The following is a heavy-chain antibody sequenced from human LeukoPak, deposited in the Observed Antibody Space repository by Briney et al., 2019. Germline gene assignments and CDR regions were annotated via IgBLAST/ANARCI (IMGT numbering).Heavy chain of an antibody. D-gene: IGHD6-19*01. V-gene: IGHV4-4*07. CDR2: IYTSGTT. J-gene: IGHJ4*02. Sequence: SETLSLTCTVSDVSISTYYWNWIRQPAGKGLEWIVRIYTSGTTNYSPSLKSRITMSVGTSKNQFSLNLSSVTAADTAVYYCARARSPNIAVAGACFDYWGQGILVTVSS. CDR1: DVSISTYY. CDR3: ARARSPNIAVAGACFDY.